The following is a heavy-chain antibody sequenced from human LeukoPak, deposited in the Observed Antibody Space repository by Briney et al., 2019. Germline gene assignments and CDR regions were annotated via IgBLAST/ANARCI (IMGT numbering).Heavy chain of an antibody. CDR3: VRDGTSTDDY. Sequence: ASVKVSCKASGYTFSNFGISWVRQAPGQGPEWMGWISGNNDNPNYGQKFQGRFTVTTDSSTSTAYMELRDLRSDDTAVYYCVRDGTSTDDYWGQGTLVTVSS. D-gene: IGHD2-2*01. V-gene: IGHV1-18*01. CDR1: GYTFSNFG. J-gene: IGHJ4*02. CDR2: ISGNNDNP.